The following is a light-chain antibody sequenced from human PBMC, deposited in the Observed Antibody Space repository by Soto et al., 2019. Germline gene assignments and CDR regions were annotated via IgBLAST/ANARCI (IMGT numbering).Light chain of an antibody. V-gene: IGKV3-20*01. J-gene: IGKJ5*01. CDR2: AAS. CDR3: QQYDASPIT. Sequence: EIVLTQSAGIRSLSPGERVTLSCRASQSVSSSVLAWYQQKPGQAPRLLFYAASTRATGVPDRFSGSGSETDFSLTISRREPGDFAIYYCQQYDASPITFGQGTRLEIK. CDR1: QSVSSSV.